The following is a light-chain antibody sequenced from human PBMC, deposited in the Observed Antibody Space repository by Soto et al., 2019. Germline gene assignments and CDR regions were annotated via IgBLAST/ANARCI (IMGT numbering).Light chain of an antibody. CDR1: SSDVGNYDY. CDR2: EVT. CDR3: SSFTSSATLV. V-gene: IGLV2-14*01. J-gene: IGLJ2*01. Sequence: QSALAQPASVSGSPGQSITLSCTGSSSDVGNYDYVSWYQQHPGKVPKLIIYEVTNRPSGVSNRFSGSKSGNTASLTISGLQAEDEADYYCSSFTSSATLVFGGGTQLTVL.